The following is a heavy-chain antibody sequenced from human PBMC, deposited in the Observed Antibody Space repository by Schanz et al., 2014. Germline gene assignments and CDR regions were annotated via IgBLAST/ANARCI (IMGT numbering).Heavy chain of an antibody. Sequence: VQLVESGGGVVQPGGSLRLSCAVSGFTVNTTYMSWVRQAPGKGLEWISSMYINSGSTQYADSVKGRFIISRDSSKNTLFLQMNSLRAEDTAVYFCARDGGRDGYNLAFDVWGQGTLVTVSS. V-gene: IGHV3-53*01. J-gene: IGHJ3*01. D-gene: IGHD5-12*01. CDR2: MYINSGST. CDR3: ARDGGRDGYNLAFDV. CDR1: GFTVNTTY.